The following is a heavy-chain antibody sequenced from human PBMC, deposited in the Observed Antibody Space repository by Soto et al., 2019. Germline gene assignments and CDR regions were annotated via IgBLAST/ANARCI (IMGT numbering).Heavy chain of an antibody. D-gene: IGHD3-22*01. V-gene: IGHV1-2*04. J-gene: IGHJ4*02. CDR1: GYTFTGYY. CDR3: ARLQLGFYDGSPYPYYFDY. Sequence: ASVKVSCKASGYTFTGYYMHWVRQAPGQGLEWMGWINPNSGGTNYAQKFQGWVTMTRDTSISTAYMELSRLRSDDTAVYYCARLQLGFYDGSPYPYYFDYWGQGTLVTVSS. CDR2: INPNSGGT.